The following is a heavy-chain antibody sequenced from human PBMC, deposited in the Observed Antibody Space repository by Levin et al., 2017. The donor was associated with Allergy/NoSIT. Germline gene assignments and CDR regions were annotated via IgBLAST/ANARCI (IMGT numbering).Heavy chain of an antibody. J-gene: IGHJ4*02. D-gene: IGHD7-27*01. V-gene: IGHV3-21*01. CDR3: AREDPLTGDPFDY. CDR2: ISSSSSYI. Sequence: TGGSLRLSCAASGFTFSSYSMNWVRQAPGKGLEWVSSISSSSSYIYYADSVKGRFTISRDNAKNSLYLQMNSLRAEDTAVYYCAREDPLTGDPFDYWGQGTLVTVSS. CDR1: GFTFSSYS.